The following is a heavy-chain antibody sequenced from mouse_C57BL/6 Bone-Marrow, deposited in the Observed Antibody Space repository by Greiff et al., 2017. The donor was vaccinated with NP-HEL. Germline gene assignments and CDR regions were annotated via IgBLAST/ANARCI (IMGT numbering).Heavy chain of an antibody. CDR3: ARRTTVVATKGFAY. CDR2: IYPGSGST. Sequence: QVQLQQPGAELVKPGASVKMSCKASGYTFTSYWITWVKQRPGQGLEWIGDIYPGSGSTNYNEKFRSKATLTVDTSSSTAYMQLSSLTSEDSAVYYCARRTTVVATKGFAYWGQGTLVTVSA. CDR1: GYTFTSYW. J-gene: IGHJ3*01. V-gene: IGHV1-55*01. D-gene: IGHD1-1*01.